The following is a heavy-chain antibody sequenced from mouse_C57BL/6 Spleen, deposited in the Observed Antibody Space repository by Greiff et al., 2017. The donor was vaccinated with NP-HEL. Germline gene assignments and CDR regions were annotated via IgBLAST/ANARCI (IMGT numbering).Heavy chain of an antibody. CDR1: GYTFTDYY. D-gene: IGHD5-5*01. CDR2: INPNNGGT. CDR3: ARAQGTTYYFDD. Sequence: EVQLQQSGPELVKPGASVKISCKASGYTFTDYYMNWVKQSHGKSLEWIGDINPNNGGTSYNQKFKGKATLTVDKSSSTAYMELRSLTSEDSAVYYCARAQGTTYYFDDWGQGTTLTVSS. J-gene: IGHJ2*01. V-gene: IGHV1-26*01.